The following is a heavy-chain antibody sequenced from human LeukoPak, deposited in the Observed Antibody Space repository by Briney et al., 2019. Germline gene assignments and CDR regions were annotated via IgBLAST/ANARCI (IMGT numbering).Heavy chain of an antibody. V-gene: IGHV4-34*01. CDR3: ARRSQPRGYYSDY. CDR1: GGSFSGYY. Sequence: SETLSLTCAVYGGSFSGYYWSWIRQPPGKGLEWIGEINHSGSTNYNPSLKSRVTISVDTSKNQFSPKLSSVTAADTAVYYCARRSQPRGYYSDYWGQGTLVTVSS. J-gene: IGHJ4*02. CDR2: INHSGST. D-gene: IGHD2-2*01.